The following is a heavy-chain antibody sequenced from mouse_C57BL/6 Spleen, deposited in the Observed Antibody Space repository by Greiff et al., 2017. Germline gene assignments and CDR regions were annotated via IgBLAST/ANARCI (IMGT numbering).Heavy chain of an antibody. V-gene: IGHV14-1*01. CDR2: IDPEDGDT. J-gene: IGHJ2*01. Sequence: EVQLQQSGAELVRPGASVKLSCTASGFNIKDYYMHWVKQRPEQGLEWIGRIDPEDGDTEYAPKFQGKATMTADTSSNTAYLKLSSLTSEDTAVDYCTTPDYGGYFDYWGQGTTRTVSA. CDR3: TTPDYGGYFDY. D-gene: IGHD2-4*01. CDR1: GFNIKDYY.